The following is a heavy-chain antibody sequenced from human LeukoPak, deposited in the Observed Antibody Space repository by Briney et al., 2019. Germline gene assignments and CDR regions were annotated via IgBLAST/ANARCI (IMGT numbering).Heavy chain of an antibody. CDR3: ASGGYGGPPV. D-gene: IGHD1-26*01. Sequence: PGGSLRLSCAASGFTFSSYGMNWVRQAPGKGLEWVSSVSSSSSYIYYADSVKGRFTISRDNAKNSLYLQMNSLRPEDTAVYYCASGGYGGPPVWGQGTLVTVSS. CDR2: VSSSSSYI. J-gene: IGHJ4*02. V-gene: IGHV3-21*01. CDR1: GFTFSSYG.